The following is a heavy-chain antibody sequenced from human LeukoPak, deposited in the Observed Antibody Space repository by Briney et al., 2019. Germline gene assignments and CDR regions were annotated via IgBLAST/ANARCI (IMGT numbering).Heavy chain of an antibody. Sequence: PGGSLRLSCAASGFTFSSYWMSWVRQAPGKGLEWVANIKQDGSEKYYVDSVKGRFTISRDSAKNSLYLQMNSLRAEDTAVYYCARLLLWFGEGNYYSDYWGQGTLVTVSS. J-gene: IGHJ4*02. CDR3: ARLLLWFGEGNYYSDY. D-gene: IGHD3-10*01. CDR2: IKQDGSEK. V-gene: IGHV3-7*03. CDR1: GFTFSSYW.